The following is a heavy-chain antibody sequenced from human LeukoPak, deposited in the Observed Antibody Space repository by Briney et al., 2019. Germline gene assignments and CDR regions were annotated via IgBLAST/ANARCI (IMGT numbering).Heavy chain of an antibody. CDR1: GFTFSSYE. J-gene: IGHJ3*02. CDR3: ATSSGWTSDAFDI. Sequence: GGSLRLSCAASGFTFSSYEMNWVRQAPGKGLERVSYISSSGSTIYYADSVEGRFNISRDNAKNSLYLQMNSLRAEDTAVYYCATSSGWTSDAFDIWGQGTMVTVSS. V-gene: IGHV3-48*03. D-gene: IGHD6-19*01. CDR2: ISSSGSTI.